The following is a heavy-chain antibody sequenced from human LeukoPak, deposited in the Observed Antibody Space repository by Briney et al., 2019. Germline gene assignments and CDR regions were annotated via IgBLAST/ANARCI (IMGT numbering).Heavy chain of an antibody. Sequence: GGSLRLSCAASGFTFSNYAMTWVRQAPGKGLEWVSAIGGSGSGTYYADSVKGRFTVSRDNSKSTLYLQMNSLRAEDTAAYYCAKDPRGYSGYDFFDYWGQGTLVTVSS. J-gene: IGHJ4*02. CDR1: GFTFSNYA. CDR3: AKDPRGYSGYDFFDY. D-gene: IGHD5-12*01. CDR2: IGGSGSGT. V-gene: IGHV3-23*01.